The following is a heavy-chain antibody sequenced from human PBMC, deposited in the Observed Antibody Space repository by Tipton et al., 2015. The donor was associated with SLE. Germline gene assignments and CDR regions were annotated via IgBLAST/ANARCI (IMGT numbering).Heavy chain of an antibody. J-gene: IGHJ4*02. CDR3: SRGWGSYQSWYFDY. Sequence: SLRLSCAASGFTFSTYGMHWVRQAPGKGLEWVAVIWYDGSNKYYADSVKGRFTISRDNSENTVFLQMNSLRADDTAVYYCSRGWGSYQSWYFDYWGQGTLLTVSS. CDR1: GFTFSTYG. CDR2: IWYDGSNK. V-gene: IGHV3-33*01. D-gene: IGHD3-16*02.